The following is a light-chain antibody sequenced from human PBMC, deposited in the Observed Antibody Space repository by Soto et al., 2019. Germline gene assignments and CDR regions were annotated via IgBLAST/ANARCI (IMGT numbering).Light chain of an antibody. V-gene: IGLV2-18*02. CDR1: SSDVGSYNR. Sequence: QSALTQPPSVSGSPGQSVAISCTGTSSDVGSYNRVSWYQQPPGAAPKLMIYEVSNRPSGVPDRFSGSKSGNTASLTISGLQAEYEADYYCNSYTGSSTYVLGTGTKVTVL. J-gene: IGLJ1*01. CDR2: EVS. CDR3: NSYTGSSTYV.